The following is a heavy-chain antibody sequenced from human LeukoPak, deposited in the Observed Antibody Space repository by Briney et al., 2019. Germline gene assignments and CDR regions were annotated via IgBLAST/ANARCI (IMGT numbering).Heavy chain of an antibody. CDR3: AKDTQQWLVPPYVFPFDY. CDR1: GFTFDDYA. CDR2: ISWNSGSI. J-gene: IGHJ4*02. Sequence: SLRLSCAASGFTFDDYAMHWVRQAPGKGLEWVSGISWNSGSIGYADSVKGRFTISRDNAKNSLYLQMNSLRAEDTALYYCAKDTQQWLVPPYVFPFDYWGQGTLVTVSS. D-gene: IGHD6-19*01. V-gene: IGHV3-9*01.